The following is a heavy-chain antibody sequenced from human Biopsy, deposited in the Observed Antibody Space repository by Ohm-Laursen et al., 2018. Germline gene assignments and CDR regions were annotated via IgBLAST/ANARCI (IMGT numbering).Heavy chain of an antibody. D-gene: IGHD3-9*01. CDR3: AREQHPYIDVLTDSFSYVPMDV. CDR1: GGTFTTYG. V-gene: IGHV1-69*04. J-gene: IGHJ6*04. Sequence: ASSVKVSCKASGGTFTTYGFNWVRQAPGQGLEWMGRIIPILGRPTYAQKFQGRVTITADTFTGTVFMDLSTLRSEDSALYYCAREQHPYIDVLTDSFSYVPMDVWGAGTTVTVSS. CDR2: IIPILGRP.